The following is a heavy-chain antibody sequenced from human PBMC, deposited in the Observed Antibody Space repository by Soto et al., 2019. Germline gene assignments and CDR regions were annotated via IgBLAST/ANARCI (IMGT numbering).Heavy chain of an antibody. V-gene: IGHV1-18*01. J-gene: IGHJ4*02. CDR1: GYTFTRYG. D-gene: IGHD3-22*01. CDR3: ARGLTPTYYYDSSGYSH. CDR2: ISAYNGNT. Sequence: ASVKVSCTSSGYTFTRYGISWVRQAPGQGLEWMGWISAYNGNTNYAQKLQGRVTMTTDTSTSTAYMELRSLRSDDTAVYYCARGLTPTYYYDSSGYSHWGQGTLVTVSS.